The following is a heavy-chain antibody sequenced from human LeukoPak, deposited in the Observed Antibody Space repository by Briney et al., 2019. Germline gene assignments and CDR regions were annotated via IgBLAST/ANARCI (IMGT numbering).Heavy chain of an antibody. V-gene: IGHV3-21*01. Sequence: GGSLRLSCAASGFTFSSYSMNWVRQAPGKGLEWVSSISSSSSYIYYADSVKGRFTISRDNAKNSLYLQMNSLRAEDTAVYYCARDVRKNAEYFQHWGQGTLVTVSS. CDR2: ISSSSSYI. CDR3: ARDVRKNAEYFQH. D-gene: IGHD2-8*01. CDR1: GFTFSSYS. J-gene: IGHJ1*01.